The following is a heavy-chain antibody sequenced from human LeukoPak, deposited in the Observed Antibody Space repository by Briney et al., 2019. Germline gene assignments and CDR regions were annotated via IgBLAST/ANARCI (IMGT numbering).Heavy chain of an antibody. CDR1: GFTFSSYA. Sequence: GGSLRLSCAASGFTFSSYAMHWVRQAPGKGLEWVAIISYDGSIKYYADSVKGRFTISRDNSKNTLYLQMNSLRAEDTAVYYCAKDGANDFWSGHGIDYWGQGTLVTVSS. CDR3: AKDGANDFWSGHGIDY. J-gene: IGHJ4*02. D-gene: IGHD3-3*01. V-gene: IGHV3-30-3*01. CDR2: ISYDGSIK.